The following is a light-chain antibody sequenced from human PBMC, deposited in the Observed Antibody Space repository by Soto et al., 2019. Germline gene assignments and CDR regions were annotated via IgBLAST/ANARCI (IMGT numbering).Light chain of an antibody. CDR3: QHYNCYGT. V-gene: IGKV1-5*01. CDR2: HAS. Sequence: DIQMTQSPSTLPASVGDRVTITCRASQRVDRWLAWYQQKPGKAPKILICHASSLETGVPSRFSGRGSGTEFTLTISTLQPDDSTTYYCQHYNCYGTFGQGTKVDIK. J-gene: IGKJ1*01. CDR1: QRVDRW.